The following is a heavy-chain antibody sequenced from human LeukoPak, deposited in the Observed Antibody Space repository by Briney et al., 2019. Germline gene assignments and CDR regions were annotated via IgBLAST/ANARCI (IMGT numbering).Heavy chain of an antibody. D-gene: IGHD3-10*02. V-gene: IGHV3-30*18. J-gene: IGHJ6*04. CDR2: ISYDGSHK. CDR3: AELGITMIGGV. CDR1: GFTFSSYG. Sequence: GGSLRLSCAASGFTFSSYGMHWVRQAPGKGLEWVAVISYDGSHKYYADSVKGRFTISRDNAKNSLYLQMNSLRAEDTAVYYCAELGITMIGGVWGKGTTVTISS.